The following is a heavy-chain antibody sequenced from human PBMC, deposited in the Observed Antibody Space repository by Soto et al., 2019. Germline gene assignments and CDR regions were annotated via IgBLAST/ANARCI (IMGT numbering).Heavy chain of an antibody. CDR1: GFRFSDYG. CDR2: ISAFNGNT. CDR3: ATSYYLADAFDV. Sequence: QDQLVQSGAELRKPGASVRVSCRASGFRFSDYGFIWLRQAPGQGLEWMGWISAFNGNTETAQGLQDRVTMTTDFPTTKAHMVLTNLATDETAIYYCATSYYLADAFDVWGQGTMVTVFS. V-gene: IGHV1-18*01. J-gene: IGHJ3*01. D-gene: IGHD3-16*01.